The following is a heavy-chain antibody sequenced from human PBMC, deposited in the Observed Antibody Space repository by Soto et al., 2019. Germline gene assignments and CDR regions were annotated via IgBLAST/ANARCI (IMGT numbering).Heavy chain of an antibody. CDR2: ISYDGSNK. V-gene: IGHV3-30*18. J-gene: IGHJ2*01. Sequence: QVQLVESGGGVVQPGRSLRLSCAASGFTFSSYGMHWVRQAPGKGLEWVAVISYDGSNKYYADSVKGRFTISRDNSKNTLYLQMNSLRAEDTAVYYCGKVFLAAAADGVSLDLWGRGTLVTVSS. CDR1: GFTFSSYG. D-gene: IGHD6-13*01. CDR3: GKVFLAAAADGVSLDL.